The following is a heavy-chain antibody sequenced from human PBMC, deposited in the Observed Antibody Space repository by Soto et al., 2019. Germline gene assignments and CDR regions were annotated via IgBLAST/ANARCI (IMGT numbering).Heavy chain of an antibody. CDR1: GGSFSGYY. V-gene: IGHV4-34*01. CDR2: INHSGST. CDR3: AISGYSYGYVDLDY. J-gene: IGHJ4*02. D-gene: IGHD5-18*01. Sequence: PSETLSLTCAVYGGSFSGYYWSRIRQPPGKGLEWIGEINHSGSTNYNPSLKSRVTISVDTSKNQFSLKLSSVTAADTAVYYCAISGYSYGYVDLDYWGQGTLVTVSS.